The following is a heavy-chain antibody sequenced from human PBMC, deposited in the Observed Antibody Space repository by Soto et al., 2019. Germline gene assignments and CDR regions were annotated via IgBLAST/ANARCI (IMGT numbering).Heavy chain of an antibody. D-gene: IGHD5-12*01. V-gene: IGHV3-11*01. CDR1: GFTFSDYY. J-gene: IGHJ4*02. Sequence: GGSLRLSCAAAGFTFSDYYMSWIRQAPGRGLEWVSYMSSSGTTIYYADSMKGRFTISRDNAKNALYLQMNSLRAEDTAVYYCARDSYGGYSGSLGYWGQGTLVTVSS. CDR3: ARDSYGGYSGSLGY. CDR2: MSSSGTTI.